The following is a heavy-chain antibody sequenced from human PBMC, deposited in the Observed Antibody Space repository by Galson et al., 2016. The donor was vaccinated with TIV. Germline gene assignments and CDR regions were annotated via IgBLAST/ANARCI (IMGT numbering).Heavy chain of an antibody. CDR2: IIPIIGMT. Sequence: SVKVSCKASGGSFSNYYINWVRQAPGQGLEWMGRIIPIIGMTNYAQKFQGRVTITADTSTNTAYMELGSLRSEDTAIYYCARAGVGAARDGGDYWGQGTLVTVSS. D-gene: IGHD6-6*01. CDR1: GGSFSNYY. CDR3: ARAGVGAARDGGDY. J-gene: IGHJ4*02. V-gene: IGHV1-69*04.